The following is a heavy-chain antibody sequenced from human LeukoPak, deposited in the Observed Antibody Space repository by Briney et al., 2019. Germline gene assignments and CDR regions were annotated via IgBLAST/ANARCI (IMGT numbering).Heavy chain of an antibody. CDR2: INYSGST. V-gene: IGHV4-38-2*02. Sequence: SETLSLTCSVSGYSITSGYYWGWIRQPPGKGLEWIGRINYSGSTYYNPSLKSRVTISVDTSKNQFSLKLSSVTAADTAVYYCARGGGYSSSWYSVTAFDYWGQGTLVTVSS. J-gene: IGHJ4*02. CDR1: GYSITSGYY. CDR3: ARGGGYSSSWYSVTAFDY. D-gene: IGHD6-13*01.